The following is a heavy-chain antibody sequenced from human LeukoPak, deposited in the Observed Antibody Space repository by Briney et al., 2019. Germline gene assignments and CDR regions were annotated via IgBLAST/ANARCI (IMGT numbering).Heavy chain of an antibody. V-gene: IGHV3-49*04. J-gene: IGHJ4*02. CDR2: IRSNLYGGTP. CDR3: ARGGYDSGSYYKGPLYYFDY. D-gene: IGHD3-10*01. CDR1: GFTFGDYA. Sequence: PGGSLRLSCTASGFTFGDYAMTWVRQAPGKGLEWVGFIRSNLYGGTPEYAASVKGRFTISRDDSNSIAYLEMDSLKTDDTAVYYCARGGYDSGSYYKGPLYYFDYWGQGTLVTVSS.